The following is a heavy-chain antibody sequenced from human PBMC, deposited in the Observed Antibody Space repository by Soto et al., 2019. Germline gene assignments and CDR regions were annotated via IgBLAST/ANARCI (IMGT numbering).Heavy chain of an antibody. D-gene: IGHD6-13*01. CDR1: GFSLTSPGMN. V-gene: IGHV2-5*02. Sequence: QVTLKESGPTVVKPRQTLTLTCTFSGFSLTSPGMNVGWIRQPPGKALEWLALIYWDDDKRYNPSLSSRLSISKDTSKNQVVLTLTSVDPVDTGTYYCAHSEGSSFLCDNWGQGTLVTVSS. CDR3: AHSEGSSFLCDN. J-gene: IGHJ4*02. CDR2: IYWDDDK.